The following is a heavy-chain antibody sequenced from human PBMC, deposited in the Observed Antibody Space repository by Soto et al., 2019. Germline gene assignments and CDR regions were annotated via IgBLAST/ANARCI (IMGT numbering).Heavy chain of an antibody. CDR1: GFTFSNAW. Sequence: GGSLRLSCAASGFTFSNAWMNWVRQAPGKGLEWVGRIKSKTDGGTTDYAAPVKGRFTVSRDDSKNMLYLHMNSLKTEDTAVYYCTTEGYGDRYDYWGQGTLVTVSS. D-gene: IGHD4-17*01. CDR2: IKSKTDGGTT. V-gene: IGHV3-15*07. CDR3: TTEGYGDRYDY. J-gene: IGHJ4*02.